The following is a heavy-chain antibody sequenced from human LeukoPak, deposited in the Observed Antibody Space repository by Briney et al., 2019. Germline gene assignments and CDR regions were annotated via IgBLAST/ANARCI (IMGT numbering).Heavy chain of an antibody. CDR2: VFYSGNT. D-gene: IGHD6-25*01. Sequence: PSETLSLTCTVSGDPIGGSNYYWAWIRQSPGKGLEWIGSVFYSGNTYYNPSLKSRVTISVDTSKNQFSLNLYSVTAADTATYYWARRGITYSGGFFAYWGREPWSPSPQ. V-gene: IGHV4-39*01. J-gene: IGHJ4*02. CDR1: GDPIGGSNYY. CDR3: ARRGITYSGGFFAY.